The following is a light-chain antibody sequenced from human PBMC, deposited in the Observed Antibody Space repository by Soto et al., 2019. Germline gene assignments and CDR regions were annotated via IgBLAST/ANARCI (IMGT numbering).Light chain of an antibody. J-gene: IGLJ2*01. CDR1: SSDVGGYNH. V-gene: IGLV2-11*01. CDR3: CSYAGNYTF. Sequence: QSALTQPASVSGSPGQSITISCTGSSSDVGGYNHVSWYQQHPGKAPTYILYDVTKRPSGVPDRFSGSKSGNTASLTISGLQADDEADYYCCSYAGNYTFFGGGTKVTVL. CDR2: DVT.